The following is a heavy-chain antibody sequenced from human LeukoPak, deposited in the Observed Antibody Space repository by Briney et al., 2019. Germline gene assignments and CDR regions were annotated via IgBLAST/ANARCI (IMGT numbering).Heavy chain of an antibody. D-gene: IGHD3-22*01. CDR2: IYYSGST. J-gene: IGHJ4*02. CDR1: GGSVSSGSYY. CDR3: ASVYDSSGYYPF. Sequence: SETLSLTCTVSGGSVSSGSYYWSWIRQPPGKGLEWIGYIYYSGSTNYNPSLKSRVSISGDTSKNQFSLTLSSVTAADTAIYYCASVYDSSGYYPFWGQGTLVTVST. V-gene: IGHV4-61*01.